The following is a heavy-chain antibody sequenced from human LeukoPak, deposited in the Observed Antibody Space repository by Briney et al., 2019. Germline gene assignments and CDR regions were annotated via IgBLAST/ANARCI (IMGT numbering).Heavy chain of an antibody. CDR3: ARGYTWIHFDY. D-gene: IGHD5-18*01. CDR2: INHSGST. V-gene: IGHV4-34*01. Sequence: SSETLSLTCAVYGGSFSGYYWSWIRQPPGKGLEWIGEINHSGSTNYNPSLKSRVTISVDTSKNQFSLKLSSVTAADTAVYYCARGYTWIHFDYWGQGTLVTVSS. J-gene: IGHJ4*02. CDR1: GGSFSGYY.